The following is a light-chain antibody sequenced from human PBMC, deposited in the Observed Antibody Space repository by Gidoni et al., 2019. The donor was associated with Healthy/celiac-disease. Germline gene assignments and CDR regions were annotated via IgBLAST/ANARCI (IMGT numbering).Light chain of an antibody. Sequence: EIVLPHSPATLSLSPGERATLSCRASQSVSSYLAWYQQKPGQAPRLLIYDASNRATGIPARFSGSGSGTEFTLTISSREPEDFAVYYCQQRSNWPPWTFGQGTKVEIK. CDR3: QQRSNWPPWT. V-gene: IGKV3-11*01. CDR2: DAS. J-gene: IGKJ1*01. CDR1: QSVSSY.